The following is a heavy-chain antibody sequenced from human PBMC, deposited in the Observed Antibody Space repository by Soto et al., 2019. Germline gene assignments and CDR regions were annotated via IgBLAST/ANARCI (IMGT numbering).Heavy chain of an antibody. Sequence: PGGSVRLSCAASWFTFDDYGMSWVRQAPGKGLEWFCGINWNGGSTGYADSVKGRFTISRDNAKNSLYVQMNSLRAEDTALYHCARAGWCCSGGSCYSGAFDIWGQGTMVTVSS. D-gene: IGHD2-15*01. CDR3: ARAGWCCSGGSCYSGAFDI. V-gene: IGHV3-20*01. CDR2: INWNGGST. CDR1: WFTFDDYG. J-gene: IGHJ3*02.